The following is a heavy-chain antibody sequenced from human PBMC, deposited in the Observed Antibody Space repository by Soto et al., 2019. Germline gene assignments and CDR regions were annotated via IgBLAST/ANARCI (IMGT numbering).Heavy chain of an antibody. CDR1: GYTFTRYA. Sequence: ASVKVSCKASGYTFTRYAMHWVRQAPGQRPEWVGWTNPGNGDTKYSEKLQGRVTFTRDTSATTIYMELSSLRSEDTALYYCARNSYISGDDDSYYFDYWGQGTPVTVSS. CDR2: TNPGNGDT. V-gene: IGHV1-3*01. CDR3: ARNSYISGDDDSYYFDY. D-gene: IGHD2-21*02. J-gene: IGHJ4*02.